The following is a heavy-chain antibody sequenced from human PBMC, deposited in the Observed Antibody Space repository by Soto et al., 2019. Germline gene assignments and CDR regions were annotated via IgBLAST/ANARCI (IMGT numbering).Heavy chain of an antibody. CDR2: ISGSGGST. CDR3: AKDRIYEVVPAANNDY. CDR1: GFTFSSYA. J-gene: IGHJ4*02. V-gene: IGHV3-23*04. Sequence: EVLLVESGGGLVQPGGSLRLSCAASGFTFSSYAMSWVRQAPGKGLEWVSAISGSGGSTYYADSVKGRFTISRDNSKNTLYLQMNSLRAEDTAVYYCAKDRIYEVVPAANNDYWGQGTLVTVSS. D-gene: IGHD2-2*01.